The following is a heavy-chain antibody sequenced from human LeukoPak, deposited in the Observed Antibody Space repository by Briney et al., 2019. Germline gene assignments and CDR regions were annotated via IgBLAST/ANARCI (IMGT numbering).Heavy chain of an antibody. D-gene: IGHD3-10*01. V-gene: IGHV1-2*02. J-gene: IGHJ4*02. CDR1: GYTFTGYY. CDR3: ASGLNQPYGSGYYFDY. Sequence: PGASVKVSCTASGYTFTGYYMHWVRQAPGQGLEWMGWINPNSGGTNYAQKFQGRVTMTRDTSISTAYMELSRLRSDDTAVYYCASGLNQPYGSGYYFDYWGQGTLVTVSS. CDR2: INPNSGGT.